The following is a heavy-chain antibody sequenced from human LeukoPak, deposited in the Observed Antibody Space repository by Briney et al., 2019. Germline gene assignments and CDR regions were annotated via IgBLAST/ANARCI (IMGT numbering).Heavy chain of an antibody. Sequence: GESLKISCKGSGYSFTSCWITWVRQMPGKGLEWMGIIYPGDSDTRYSPSFQGQVTISADKSISTAYLQWSSLKASDTAMYYCARLPRPYDSSGYYYVGWFDPWGQGTLVTVSS. D-gene: IGHD3-22*01. CDR1: GYSFTSCW. CDR3: ARLPRPYDSSGYYYVGWFDP. CDR2: IYPGDSDT. V-gene: IGHV5-51*01. J-gene: IGHJ5*02.